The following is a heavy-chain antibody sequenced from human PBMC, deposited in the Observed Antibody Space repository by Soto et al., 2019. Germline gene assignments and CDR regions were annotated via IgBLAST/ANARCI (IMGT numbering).Heavy chain of an antibody. Sequence: EVQLVESGGGLVQPGGSLRLSCAASGINFSGYWMTWVRQAPGKGLEWVANIKQDGGETYYVDSVKGRFTISRDNAKNSLYLQMNSLRADDTAVYYCAFGYTGIWGLGTMVTVSS. CDR1: GINFSGYW. CDR2: IKQDGGET. J-gene: IGHJ3*02. V-gene: IGHV3-7*02. CDR3: AFGYTGI. D-gene: IGHD3-16*02.